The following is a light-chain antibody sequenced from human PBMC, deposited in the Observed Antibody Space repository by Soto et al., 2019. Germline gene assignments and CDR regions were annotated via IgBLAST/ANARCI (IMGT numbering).Light chain of an antibody. Sequence: EIVLTQSPGTLSLSPGERATLSCRASQSVSSSYLAWYQQKPGQAPRLLIYGASSRATGIPDRFSGSGSGTDFTLIISRLEPEDFAVYYCQQYGRSPGTFGQGTTVEIK. V-gene: IGKV3-20*01. J-gene: IGKJ1*01. CDR1: QSVSSSY. CDR3: QQYGRSPGT. CDR2: GAS.